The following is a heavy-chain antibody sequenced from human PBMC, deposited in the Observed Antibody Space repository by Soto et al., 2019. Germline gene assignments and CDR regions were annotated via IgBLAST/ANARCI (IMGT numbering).Heavy chain of an antibody. D-gene: IGHD3-10*01. CDR1: GFTFSSYA. CDR3: AKHWIDYGSGSYYFDY. J-gene: IGHJ4*02. V-gene: IGHV3-23*01. CDR2: ISGSGGST. Sequence: GGSLRLSCAASGFTFSSYAMSWVRQAPGKGLEWVSAISGSGGSTYYADSVKGRFTISRDNSKNTLYLQMNSLRAEDTAVYYCAKHWIDYGSGSYYFDYWGQGTLVTVYS.